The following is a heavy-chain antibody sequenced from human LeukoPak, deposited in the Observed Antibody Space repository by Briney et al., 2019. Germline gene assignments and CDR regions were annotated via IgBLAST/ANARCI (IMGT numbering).Heavy chain of an antibody. CDR1: GFTFSSYS. Sequence: GGSLRLSCAASGFTFSSYSMNWVRQAPGKGLEWVSSISSSSSYIYYADSVKGRFTISRDNAKNSLYLQMNSLRAEDTAVYYCARDLGYYDSSGYSAWGQGTLVTVSS. CDR3: ARDLGYYDSSGYSA. CDR2: ISSSSSYI. V-gene: IGHV3-21*01. J-gene: IGHJ5*02. D-gene: IGHD3-22*01.